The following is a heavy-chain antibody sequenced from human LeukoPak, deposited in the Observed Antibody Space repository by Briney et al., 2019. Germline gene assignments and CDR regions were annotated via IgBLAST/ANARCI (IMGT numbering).Heavy chain of an antibody. CDR2: ISAYNGNT. CDR1: GYTFTSYG. Sequence: ASVKVSCKASGYTFTSYGNSWVRQAPGQGLEWMGWISAYNGNTNYAQKLQGRVTMTTDTSTSTAYMELRSLRSDDTAVYYCARDAKNYDFWSGYYRDFDYWGQGTLVTVSS. J-gene: IGHJ4*02. CDR3: ARDAKNYDFWSGYYRDFDY. D-gene: IGHD3-3*01. V-gene: IGHV1-18*01.